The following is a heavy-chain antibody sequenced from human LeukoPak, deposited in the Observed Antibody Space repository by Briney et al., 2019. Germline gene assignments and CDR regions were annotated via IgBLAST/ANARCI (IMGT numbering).Heavy chain of an antibody. J-gene: IGHJ4*02. CDR3: ARGRIPLLYYYGSGSYYNVGVNFDY. Sequence: SETLSLTCAVYGGSFSGFYWSWIRQPPGKGLEWIGEINHSGSTNYNPSLKSRVTISVDTSKNQFSLKLSSVTAADTAVYYCARGRIPLLYYYGSGSYYNVGVNFDYWGQGTLVTVSS. D-gene: IGHD3-10*01. CDR2: INHSGST. CDR1: GGSFSGFY. V-gene: IGHV4-34*01.